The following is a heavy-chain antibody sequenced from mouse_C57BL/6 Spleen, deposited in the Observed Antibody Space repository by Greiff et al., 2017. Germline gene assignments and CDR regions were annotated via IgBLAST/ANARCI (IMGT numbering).Heavy chain of an antibody. CDR2: IDPETGGT. CDR3: TRGGSNYGGDAMDY. D-gene: IGHD1-1*01. J-gene: IGHJ4*01. Sequence: ESGAELVRPGASVTLSCKASGYTFTDYEMHWVKQTPVHGLEWIGAIDPETGGTAYNQKFKGKAILTADKSSSTAYMELRSLTSEDSAVYYCTRGGSNYGGDAMDYWGQGTSVTVSS. CDR1: GYTFTDYE. V-gene: IGHV1-15*01.